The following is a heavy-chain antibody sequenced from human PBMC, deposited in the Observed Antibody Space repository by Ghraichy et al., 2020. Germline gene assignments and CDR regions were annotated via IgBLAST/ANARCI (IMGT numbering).Heavy chain of an antibody. CDR2: IGRSDDRI. Sequence: GGSLRLSCVASGFTFRNYGMSWVRQAPGKGLEWVSGIGRSDDRIKYADSVKGRFTISRDNSKNTLYLQMNSLRAEDTALYYCAKRYYYETSGSLYWSFDLWGRGTLVTVSS. D-gene: IGHD3-22*01. J-gene: IGHJ2*01. V-gene: IGHV3-23*01. CDR3: AKRYYYETSGSLYWSFDL. CDR1: GFTFRNYG.